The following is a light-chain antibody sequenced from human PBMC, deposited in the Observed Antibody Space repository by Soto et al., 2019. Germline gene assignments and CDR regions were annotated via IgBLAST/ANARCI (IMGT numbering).Light chain of an antibody. Sequence: VLTQSPGTLSLSPGDRATLSCGASQSVAGNYLAWYQQKPGQAPRLLIYGATTRASGIPDRFSGSGSGTDFTLTISRLEPEACAVYYCQQYSTSFTFGPGTTVDI. CDR3: QQYSTSFT. V-gene: IGKV3-20*01. CDR1: QSVAGNY. J-gene: IGKJ3*01. CDR2: GAT.